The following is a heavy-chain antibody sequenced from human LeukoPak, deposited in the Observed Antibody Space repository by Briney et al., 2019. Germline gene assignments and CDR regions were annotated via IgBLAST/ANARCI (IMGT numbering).Heavy chain of an antibody. CDR1: GGSFSGYY. CDR3: ATIQGEGGYYFDY. V-gene: IGHV4-34*01. Sequence: SETLSLTCAVYGGSFSGYYWSWIRQPPGKGLEWIGEINHSGSTNYNPSLKSRVTISVDTSKNQFSLKLSSVTAADTAVYYCATIQGEGGYYFDYWGQGTLVTVSS. J-gene: IGHJ4*02. CDR2: INHSGST. D-gene: IGHD3-16*01.